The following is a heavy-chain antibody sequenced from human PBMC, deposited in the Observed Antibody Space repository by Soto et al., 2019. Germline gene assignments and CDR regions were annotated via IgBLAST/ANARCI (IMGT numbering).Heavy chain of an antibody. V-gene: IGHV3-9*01. CDR1: GFTFDDYA. D-gene: IGHD3-10*01. CDR2: ISWNSGSI. CDR3: TKAGDYYGSGSYYSLDY. Sequence: LRLSCAASGFTFDDYAMHWVRQAPGKGLEWVSGISWNSGSIGYADSVKGRFTISRDNAKNSLYLQMNSLRAEDTALYYCTKAGDYYGSGSYYSLDYWGQGTLVTVSS. J-gene: IGHJ4*02.